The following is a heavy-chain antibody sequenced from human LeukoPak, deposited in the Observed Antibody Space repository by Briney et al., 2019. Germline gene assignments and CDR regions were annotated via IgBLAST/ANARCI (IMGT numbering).Heavy chain of an antibody. CDR1: GYTFTGYY. CDR2: INPNSGGT. D-gene: IGHD3-22*01. V-gene: IGHV1-2*06. CDR3: ARVGYYDSSGYLQH. Sequence: GASVKVSCKASGYTFTGYYMHWVRQAPGQGLEWVGRINPNSGGTNYAQKFQGRVTMTRDTSISTAYMELSRLRSDDTAVYYCARVGYYDSSGYLQHWGQGTLVTVSS. J-gene: IGHJ1*01.